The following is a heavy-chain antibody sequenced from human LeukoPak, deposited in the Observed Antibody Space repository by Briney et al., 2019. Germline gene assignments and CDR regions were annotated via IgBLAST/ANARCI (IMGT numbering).Heavy chain of an antibody. CDR3: AKKVSVTPYLYYFDS. V-gene: IGHV3-23*01. J-gene: IGHJ4*02. D-gene: IGHD4-17*01. CDR2: ISSGGETT. CDR1: GFTFSTYA. Sequence: PGGSLRLSCAASGFTFSTYAMSWVRQAPGKGLEWVSAISSGGETTYYADSVKGRFTISKDNSQNTLYLQMNGLRAEDTAVYHCAKKVSVTPYLYYFDSWGLGALVTVSS.